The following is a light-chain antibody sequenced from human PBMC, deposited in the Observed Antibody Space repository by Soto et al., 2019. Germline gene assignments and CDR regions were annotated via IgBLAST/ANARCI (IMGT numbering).Light chain of an antibody. J-gene: IGKJ4*01. CDR3: QQRSNWPLT. CDR1: QSVNSY. CDR2: DAS. Sequence: EIVLTQSPATLSLSPGERATLSCRASQSVNSYLAWYQQKPGQAPRLLIYDASNRATGIPARFSGSGSGTDFTLAISRLEPEDCAVYYCQQRSNWPLTFGGGTKVEIK. V-gene: IGKV3-11*01.